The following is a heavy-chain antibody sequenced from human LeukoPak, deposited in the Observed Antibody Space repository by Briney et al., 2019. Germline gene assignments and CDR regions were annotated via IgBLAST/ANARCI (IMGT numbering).Heavy chain of an antibody. Sequence: ASVKVSCKASGYTLTNYNISWVRQAPGQGLEWMGWITAYNGDTNYAQKFQGRVTVTTDTSTSTAYMELRSLRSDDTAMYYCARGGNSNPCDYWGQGTLVSVTS. CDR2: ITAYNGDT. V-gene: IGHV1-18*01. J-gene: IGHJ4*02. CDR1: GYTLTNYN. CDR3: ARGGNSNPCDY. D-gene: IGHD4-23*01.